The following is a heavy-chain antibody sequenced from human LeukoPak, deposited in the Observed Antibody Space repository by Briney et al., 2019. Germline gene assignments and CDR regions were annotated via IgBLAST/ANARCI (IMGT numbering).Heavy chain of an antibody. CDR2: ISAYNGNT. Sequence: GASVKVSCKASGYTFTSYGISWVRQAPGQGLEWMGWISAYNGNTNYAQKLQGRVTMTTDTSTSTAYMELRSLRSDDTAVYYCATDLYCSSTSCYMLPAEYFQHWGQGTLVTVSS. J-gene: IGHJ1*01. D-gene: IGHD2-2*02. CDR1: GYTFTSYG. V-gene: IGHV1-18*01. CDR3: ATDLYCSSTSCYMLPAEYFQH.